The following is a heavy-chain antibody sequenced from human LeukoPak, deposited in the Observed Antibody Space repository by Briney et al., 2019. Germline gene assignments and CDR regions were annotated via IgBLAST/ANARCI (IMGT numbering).Heavy chain of an antibody. D-gene: IGHD6-6*01. V-gene: IGHV4-4*02. J-gene: IGHJ5*02. CDR1: GGSISSSNW. CDR3: ATISSIAARLGVMWFDP. CDR2: IYHSGST. Sequence: SETLSLTCAVSGGSISSSNWWSWVRQPPGKGLEWIGEIYHSGSTNYSPSLKSRVTMSVDTSKNQFYLKLSSVTAADTAVYYCATISSIAARLGVMWFDPWGQGTLVTVSS.